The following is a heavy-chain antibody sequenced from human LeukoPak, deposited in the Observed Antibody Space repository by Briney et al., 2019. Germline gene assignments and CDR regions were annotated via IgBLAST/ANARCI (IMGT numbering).Heavy chain of an antibody. CDR3: ARLIRSQYYFDY. CDR2: IYYSGST. D-gene: IGHD3-3*01. Sequence: SETLSLTCTVSGGSISSYYWSWIRQPPGKGLEWIGYIYYSGSTNYNPPLKSRVTISVDTSKNQFSLKLSSVTAADTAVYYCARLIRSQYYFDYWGQGTLVTVSS. CDR1: GGSISSYY. V-gene: IGHV4-59*08. J-gene: IGHJ4*02.